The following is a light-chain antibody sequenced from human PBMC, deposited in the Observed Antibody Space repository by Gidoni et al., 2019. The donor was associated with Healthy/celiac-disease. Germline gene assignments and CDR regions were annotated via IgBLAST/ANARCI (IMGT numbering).Light chain of an antibody. V-gene: IGKV3-20*01. J-gene: IGKJ3*01. CDR1: QSVSSSY. CDR2: GAS. Sequence: ERVVTPSTGTLALSQGERATLSCRARQSVSSSYLAWYQQKPGQAPRLLIYGASSRATGIPDRFSGSGSGTDFTLTISRLEPEDFAVYYCQQYGSSLGFTFGPGTKVDIK. CDR3: QQYGSSLGFT.